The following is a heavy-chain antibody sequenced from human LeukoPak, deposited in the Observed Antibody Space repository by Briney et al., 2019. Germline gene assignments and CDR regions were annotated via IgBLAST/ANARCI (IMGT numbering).Heavy chain of an antibody. J-gene: IGHJ4*02. CDR2: VSGGGTTT. CDR3: AKDRIAVTTSDYFDE. V-gene: IGHV3-23*01. Sequence: GGSLRLSCAASGFTFSSFAMAWARQAPGKGLEWVSAVSGGGTTTFYADSVKGRFTISRDNSKNTLYLQMNSLGGEDSAVYFCAKDRIAVTTSDYFDEWGQGTLVTVSP. CDR1: GFTFSSFA. D-gene: IGHD4-17*01.